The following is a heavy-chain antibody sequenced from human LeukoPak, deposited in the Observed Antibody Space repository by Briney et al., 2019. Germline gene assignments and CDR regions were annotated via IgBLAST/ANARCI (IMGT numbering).Heavy chain of an antibody. Sequence: PGGSLRLSCAASGFTFSSYEMNWVRQAPGKGLEWISYISSSGSTIYYADSVKGRFTISRDNAKNSLYLQMNSLRDEDTAVYYCARRGSFGSGSPFYDYWGQGTLVTVSS. CDR3: ARRGSFGSGSPFYDY. CDR2: ISSSGSTI. D-gene: IGHD3-10*01. J-gene: IGHJ4*02. CDR1: GFTFSSYE. V-gene: IGHV3-48*03.